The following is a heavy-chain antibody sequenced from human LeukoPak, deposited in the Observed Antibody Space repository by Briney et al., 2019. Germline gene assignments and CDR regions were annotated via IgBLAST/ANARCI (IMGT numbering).Heavy chain of an antibody. D-gene: IGHD2-2*02. CDR3: ARVDIVVVPAAITQYRDYYYYGMDV. J-gene: IGHJ6*02. Sequence: GASVKVSCKASGYTFTSYYMHWVRQAPGQGLEWMGRIIPILGIANYAQKFQGRVTITADKSTSTAYMELSSLRSEDTAVYYCARVDIVVVPAAITQYRDYYYYGMDVWGQGTTVTVSS. V-gene: IGHV1-69*04. CDR1: GYTFTSYY. CDR2: IIPILGIA.